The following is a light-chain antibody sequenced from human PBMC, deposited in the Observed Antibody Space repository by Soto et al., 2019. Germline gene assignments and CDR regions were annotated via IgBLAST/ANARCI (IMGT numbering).Light chain of an antibody. CDR2: AAS. Sequence: DIQLTQSPSFLSASVRDRVTITCRASQGISSYLAWFQQKAGKAPKLLIYAASTLQSGVPSRFSGSGSGTEFTLTVGSLQPEDFATYYCQQLNSYALTFGGGTQVEIK. CDR1: QGISSY. J-gene: IGKJ4*01. CDR3: QQLNSYALT. V-gene: IGKV1-9*01.